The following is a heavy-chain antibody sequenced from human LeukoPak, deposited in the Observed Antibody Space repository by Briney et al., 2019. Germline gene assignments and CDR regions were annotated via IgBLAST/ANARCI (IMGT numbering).Heavy chain of an antibody. J-gene: IGHJ4*02. CDR3: AGGTGFIIKD. CDR1: GFTVTIYA. Sequence: GGSLRLSCAASGFTVTIYAMNWVRRAPGKGLEWVANIKQDGSEKNYVDSVKGRFTISRDNAKNSLYLQMNNLRVEDTAMYYCAGGTGFIIKDWGQGTLVTVSS. CDR2: IKQDGSEK. D-gene: IGHD3-9*01. V-gene: IGHV3-7*03.